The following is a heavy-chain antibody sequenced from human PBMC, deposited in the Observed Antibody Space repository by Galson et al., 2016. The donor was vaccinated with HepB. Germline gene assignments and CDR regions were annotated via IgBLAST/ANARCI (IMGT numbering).Heavy chain of an antibody. Sequence: SVKVSCKVSGYSFSNYIMHWVRQAPGQRLEWVGRINADSGNTKYSEKFQGRVSITRDTSASEAYMEVSSLGFEDTAVYYCANEAGPDYYLDYWGQGTLVTVSS. CDR1: GYSFSNYI. D-gene: IGHD1-14*01. V-gene: IGHV1-3*01. CDR2: INADSGNT. CDR3: ANEAGPDYYLDY. J-gene: IGHJ4*02.